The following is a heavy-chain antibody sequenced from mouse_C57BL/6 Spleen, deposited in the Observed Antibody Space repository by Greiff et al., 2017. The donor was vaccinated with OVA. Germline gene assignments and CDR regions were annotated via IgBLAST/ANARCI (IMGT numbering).Heavy chain of an antibody. CDR1: GYTFTSYW. CDR3: ARNYVTVYSMDY. V-gene: IGHV1-59*01. J-gene: IGHJ4*01. Sequence: QVQLQQPGAELVRPGTSVKLSCKASGYTFTSYWMHWVKQRPGQGLEWIGVIDPSDSYTNYNQKFKGKATLTADTSSSTAYMQLSSLTSEDSAVYFCARNYVTVYSMDYWGQGTSVTVSS. D-gene: IGHD1-1*01. CDR2: IDPSDSYT.